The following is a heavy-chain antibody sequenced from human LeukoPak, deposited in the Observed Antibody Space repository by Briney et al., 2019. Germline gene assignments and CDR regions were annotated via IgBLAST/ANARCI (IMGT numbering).Heavy chain of an antibody. J-gene: IGHJ4*02. CDR3: ARVPRGAPV. V-gene: IGHV3-48*02. Sequence: GGSLRLSCAASGFTFSSYSMNWVRQAPGKGLEWVSYISSGGSTIYYADSVKGRFTISRDNAKNSLFLQMNSLGDEDTAVYYCARVPRGAPVWGQGTLVTVSS. D-gene: IGHD1-26*01. CDR2: ISSGGSTI. CDR1: GFTFSSYS.